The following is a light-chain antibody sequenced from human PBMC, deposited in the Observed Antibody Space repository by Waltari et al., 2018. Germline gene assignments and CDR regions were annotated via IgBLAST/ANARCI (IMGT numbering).Light chain of an antibody. CDR1: SNDVGGYGS. V-gene: IGLV2-14*01. CDR2: DVS. Sequence: QSALTQPAFVSGSPGQSITISCTGTSNDVGGYGSVSWYQQYPGKAPQLVIYDVSFVGTGISTRFSGSKSGNTASLTSSGLQAEDEADYYCSSHTSTVPHVFGTGTRVTVV. CDR3: SSHTSTVPHV. J-gene: IGLJ1*01.